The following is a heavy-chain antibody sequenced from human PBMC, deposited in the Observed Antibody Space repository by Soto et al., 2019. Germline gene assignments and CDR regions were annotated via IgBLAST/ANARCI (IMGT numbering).Heavy chain of an antibody. D-gene: IGHD3-22*01. CDR3: ARETSGYYDY. CDR2: FYYSGST. V-gene: IGHV4-61*01. Sequence: SETLSLTCTVSGGSVSSASYFWSWIRQPPGKGLEWIGYFYYSGSTNYNPSLKSRVTISVDTSKNQFSLKLSSVTAADTAVYYCARETSGYYDYWGQGTLVTVSS. CDR1: GGSVSSASYF. J-gene: IGHJ4*02.